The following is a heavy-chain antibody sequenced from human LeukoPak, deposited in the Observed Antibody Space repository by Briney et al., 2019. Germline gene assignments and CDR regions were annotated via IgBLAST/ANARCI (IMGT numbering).Heavy chain of an antibody. CDR2: ISYDGSNK. J-gene: IGHJ4*02. CDR3: AKEGMMATSPDY. Sequence: GGSLRLSCAASGFTFSTYNMNWVRQAPGKGLEGVAVISYDGSNKYYADSVKGRFTISRDNSKNTLYLQMNSLRAEDTAVYYCAKEGMMATSPDYWGQGTLVTVSS. V-gene: IGHV3-30*18. D-gene: IGHD5-24*01. CDR1: GFTFSTYN.